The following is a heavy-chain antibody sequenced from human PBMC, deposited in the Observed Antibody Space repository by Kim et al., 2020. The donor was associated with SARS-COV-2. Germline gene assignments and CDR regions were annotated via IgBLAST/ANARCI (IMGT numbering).Heavy chain of an antibody. CDR3: ARGSNYDILTGPRDY. Sequence: PAIKSRVTIAVDTSKNQVSLKLSSVSSADTAVYYCARGSNYDILTGPRDYWGQGTLVTVSS. J-gene: IGHJ4*02. V-gene: IGHV4-34*01. D-gene: IGHD3-9*01.